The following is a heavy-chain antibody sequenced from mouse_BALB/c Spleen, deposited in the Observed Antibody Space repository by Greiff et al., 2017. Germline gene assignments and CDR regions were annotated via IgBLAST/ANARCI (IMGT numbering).Heavy chain of an antibody. J-gene: IGHJ3*01. CDR1: GFTFSDYY. CDR2: ISDGGSYT. CDR3: ARDNYYGSSFLAY. D-gene: IGHD1-1*01. Sequence: EVMLVESGGGLVKPGGPLKLSCAASGFTFSDYYMYWVRQTPEKRLEWVATISDGGSYTYYPDSVKGRFTISRDNAKNNLYLQMSSLKSEDTAMYYCARDNYYGSSFLAYWGQGTLVTVSA. V-gene: IGHV5-4*02.